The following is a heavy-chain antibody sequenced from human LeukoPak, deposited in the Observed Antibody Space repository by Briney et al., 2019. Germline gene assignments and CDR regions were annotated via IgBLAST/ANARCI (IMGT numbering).Heavy chain of an antibody. CDR3: AREEVMTPSSYYYYGMDV. Sequence: GASVKVSCKASGGTFSSYAISWVRQAPGQGLEWMGGIIPLFGTANYAQKFQGRVTITADESTSTAYMELSSLRSEDTAVYYCAREEVMTPSSYYYYGMDVWGQGTTVTVSS. CDR1: GGTFSSYA. D-gene: IGHD2-21*01. J-gene: IGHJ6*02. V-gene: IGHV1-69*01. CDR2: IIPLFGTA.